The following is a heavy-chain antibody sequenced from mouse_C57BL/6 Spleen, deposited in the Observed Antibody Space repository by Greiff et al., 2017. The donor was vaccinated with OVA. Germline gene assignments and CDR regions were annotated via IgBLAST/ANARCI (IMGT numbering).Heavy chain of an antibody. D-gene: IGHD4-1*01. Sequence: QVQLQQPGAELVRPGTSVKLSCKASGYTFTSYWMHWVKQRPGQGLEWIGVIDPSDSYTNYNQKFKGKATLTVDTSSSTAYMQLSSLTSEDSAVYYCARWDGLDYWGQGTTLTVSS. CDR1: GYTFTSYW. J-gene: IGHJ2*01. V-gene: IGHV1-59*01. CDR3: ARWDGLDY. CDR2: IDPSDSYT.